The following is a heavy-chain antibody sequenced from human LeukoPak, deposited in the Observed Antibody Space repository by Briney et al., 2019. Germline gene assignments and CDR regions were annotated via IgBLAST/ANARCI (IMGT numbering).Heavy chain of an antibody. CDR1: GGTFSSYA. J-gene: IGHJ6*02. CDR3: ARDKHRGVYYYGMDV. V-gene: IGHV1-69*13. D-gene: IGHD3-10*01. CDR2: IIPIFGTA. Sequence: SVKVSCKASGGTFSSYAISWVRQAPGQGLEWMGGIIPIFGTANYAQKFQGSVTITADESTSTAYMELSSLRSEDTAVYYCARDKHRGVYYYGMDVWGQGTTVTVSS.